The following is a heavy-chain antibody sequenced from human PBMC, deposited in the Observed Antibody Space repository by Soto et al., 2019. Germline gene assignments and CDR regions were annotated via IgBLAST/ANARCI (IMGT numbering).Heavy chain of an antibody. D-gene: IGHD1-26*01. CDR1: GFTFSSYA. J-gene: IGHJ6*02. CDR3: AQDRSGSFPFYYGMDV. V-gene: IGHV3-23*01. CDR2: ISGSGGST. Sequence: QPGGSLRLSCAASGFTFSSYAMSWVRQAPGKGLEWVSGISGSGGSTYYADSVKGRFTISRDNSKNTLYLQMNSLSAEDTAVYYCAQDRSGSFPFYYGMDVWGQGTTVTVSS.